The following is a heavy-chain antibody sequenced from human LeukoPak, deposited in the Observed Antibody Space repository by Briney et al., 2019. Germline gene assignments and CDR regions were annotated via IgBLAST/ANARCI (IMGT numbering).Heavy chain of an antibody. V-gene: IGHV3-23*01. J-gene: IGHJ4*02. CDR3: AKGSVGNADFAS. D-gene: IGHD6-25*01. CDR2: IIVSGTT. CDR1: VFTFSSFS. Sequence: GGSLRLSCAASVFTFSSFSMTWVRQAPGKGLEWVSSIIVSGTTYYADSVKGRFTISRDSFRGTLFLQMDSLRVEDTAVYFCAKGSVGNADFASWGQGALVTVSS.